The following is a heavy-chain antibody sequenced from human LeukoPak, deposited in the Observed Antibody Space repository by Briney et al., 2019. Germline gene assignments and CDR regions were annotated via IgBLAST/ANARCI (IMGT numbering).Heavy chain of an antibody. CDR1: RGSISSYY. J-gene: IGHJ2*01. CDR2: IYTSGST. Sequence: SETLSLTCTVSRGSISSYYWSWIRQPAGKGLEWIGRIYTSGSTNYNPSLKSRVTMSVNTSQNHFSPKLSSVTAADTAVYYCARNPLVGANWYFDLWGRGTLVTVSS. D-gene: IGHD1-26*01. CDR3: ARNPLVGANWYFDL. V-gene: IGHV4-4*07.